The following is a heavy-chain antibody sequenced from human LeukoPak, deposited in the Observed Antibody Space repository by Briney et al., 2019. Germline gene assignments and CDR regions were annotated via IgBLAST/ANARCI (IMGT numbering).Heavy chain of an antibody. V-gene: IGHV4-59*01. CDR3: ARLFGGSYYLYYFDY. CDR2: IYYSGST. D-gene: IGHD1-26*01. J-gene: IGHJ4*02. Sequence: PSGTLSLTCTVSGGSISSYYWSWIRQPPGKGLEWIGYIYYSGSTNYNPSLKSRVTISVDTSKNQFSLKLSSVTAADTAVYYCARLFGGSYYLYYFDYWGQGTLVTVSS. CDR1: GGSISSYY.